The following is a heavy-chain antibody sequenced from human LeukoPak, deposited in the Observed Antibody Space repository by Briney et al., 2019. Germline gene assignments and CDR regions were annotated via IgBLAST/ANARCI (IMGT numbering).Heavy chain of an antibody. D-gene: IGHD3-10*01. CDR3: VRLPLPKSYPDY. V-gene: IGHV5-51*01. CDR2: IYPGDSDT. Sequence: LGESLKISCKGSGYTFTSYWIGWVRQMPGKGLEWMGIIYPGDSDTRYSPSFQGQVTLSADKSISTAYLQWSSLKASDIAMYYCVRLPLPKSYPDYWGQGTLVTASS. CDR1: GYTFTSYW. J-gene: IGHJ4*02.